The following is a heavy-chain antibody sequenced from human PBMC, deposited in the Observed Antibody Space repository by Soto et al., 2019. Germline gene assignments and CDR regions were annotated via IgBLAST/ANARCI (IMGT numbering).Heavy chain of an antibody. Sequence: QVQLVESGGGLVKPGGSLRLSCAASGFTLSGYYMSWVRQAPGKGLEWISYISSDGATIYYADSMKGRFTVSRDNAKNSLYLQMNSLRADDTAVYYCTREGGYHIDNWGQGTLVIVSS. CDR2: ISSDGATI. CDR1: GFTLSGYY. D-gene: IGHD1-26*01. V-gene: IGHV3-11*01. J-gene: IGHJ4*02. CDR3: TREGGYHIDN.